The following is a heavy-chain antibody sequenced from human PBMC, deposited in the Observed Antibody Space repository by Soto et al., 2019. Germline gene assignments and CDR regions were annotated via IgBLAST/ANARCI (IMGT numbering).Heavy chain of an antibody. D-gene: IGHD6-13*01. Sequence: PGESLKISWKGPGYSFTTYRTGRVRQLPGKGPEWMGIIYPGDSHTRYSPSFQVQVTISADKSISTAYLQWSSLKASDTAMYYCARHDPPYSSHSNWFDTWGQGTVVGVS. CDR1: GYSFTTYR. J-gene: IGHJ5*02. V-gene: IGHV5-51*01. CDR2: IYPGDSHT. CDR3: ARHDPPYSSHSNWFDT.